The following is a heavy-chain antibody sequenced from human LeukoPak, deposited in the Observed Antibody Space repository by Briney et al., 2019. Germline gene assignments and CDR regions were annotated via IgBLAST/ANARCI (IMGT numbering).Heavy chain of an antibody. Sequence: SETLSLTCAVYGGSFSGYYWSWIRQPPGKGLEWIGEINHSGSTNYNPSLKSRVTISVDTSKNQFSLKLSSVTAADTAVYYCARETRTTVVTPFFDYWGQGTLVTVSS. J-gene: IGHJ4*02. V-gene: IGHV4-34*01. CDR1: GGSFSGYY. D-gene: IGHD4-23*01. CDR2: INHSGST. CDR3: ARETRTTVVTPFFDY.